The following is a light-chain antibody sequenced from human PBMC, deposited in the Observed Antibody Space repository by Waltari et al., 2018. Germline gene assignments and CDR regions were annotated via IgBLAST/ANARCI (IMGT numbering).Light chain of an antibody. CDR3: QAWDDSVCG. Sequence: SYELTQPPSVSVTPGQTAKIACSGEELGHKFAYWYQQRPGQSPLLVIYQDLKRPPGIPGRSPGSTSGNPTTLTITGAQAIDEADYYCQAWDDSVCGFGGGTRLTVL. J-gene: IGLJ2*01. V-gene: IGLV3-1*01. CDR2: QDL. CDR1: ELGHKF.